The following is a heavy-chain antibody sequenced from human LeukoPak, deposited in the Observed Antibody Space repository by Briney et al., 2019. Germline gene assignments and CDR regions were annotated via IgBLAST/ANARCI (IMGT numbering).Heavy chain of an antibody. V-gene: IGHV3-7*01. CDR3: AREYCSGGSCYSYYYYYYMDV. Sequence: GRSLRLSCAASGFTFTDYWMTWVRQAPGKGLEWVANIKQDGSEKYYVDSVKGRFTISRDNAKNSLYLQMNSLRAEDTAVYYCAREYCSGGSCYSYYYYYYMDVWGKGTTVTVSS. J-gene: IGHJ6*03. CDR1: GFTFTDYW. CDR2: IKQDGSEK. D-gene: IGHD2-15*01.